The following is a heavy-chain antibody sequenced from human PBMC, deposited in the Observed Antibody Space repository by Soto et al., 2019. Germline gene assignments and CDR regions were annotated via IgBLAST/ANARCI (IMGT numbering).Heavy chain of an antibody. J-gene: IGHJ3*02. CDR3: ARLREVVIPAASPDGFDI. Sequence: QVQLVQSGTEVKKPGASVKVSCKASGYTFTKYGINWVRQAPGQGLEWMGWISAFNGHTDYADNLRGRVAMTTDPSTSTVYMELKTLRSGDTAMYYCARLREVVIPAASPDGFDIWGQGTMVTVSS. CDR1: GYTFTKYG. CDR2: ISAFNGHT. V-gene: IGHV1-18*01. D-gene: IGHD2-2*01.